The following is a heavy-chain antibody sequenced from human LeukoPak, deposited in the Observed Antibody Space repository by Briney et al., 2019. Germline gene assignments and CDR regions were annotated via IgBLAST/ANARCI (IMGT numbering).Heavy chain of an antibody. V-gene: IGHV1-8*01. CDR3: AKMTVSGRDNWFDP. CDR2: LNPHSGNT. CDR1: GYTFTSND. Sequence: GASVKVSCKASGYTFTSNDINWVRQATGQGLEWVGWLNPHSGNTGYAQKFQGRVTITRDTSINTAYMELTSLTSEDTAVYYCAKMTVSGRDNWFDPWGQGTLVTVSS. D-gene: IGHD6-19*01. J-gene: IGHJ5*02.